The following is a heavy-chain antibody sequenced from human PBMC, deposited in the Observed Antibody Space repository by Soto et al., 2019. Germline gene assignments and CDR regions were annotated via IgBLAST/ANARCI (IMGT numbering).Heavy chain of an antibody. CDR1: GYTFTSYA. CDR3: ARDSTGRYYGSGSSLYYFDY. Sequence: ASVKVSCKASGYTFTSYAMHWVRQAPGQRLEWMGRIIPILGIANYAQKFQGRVTITADKSTSTAYMELSSLRSEDTAVYYCARDSTGRYYGSGSSLYYFDYWGQGTLXTVSS. J-gene: IGHJ4*02. V-gene: IGHV1-69*04. D-gene: IGHD3-10*01. CDR2: IIPILGIA.